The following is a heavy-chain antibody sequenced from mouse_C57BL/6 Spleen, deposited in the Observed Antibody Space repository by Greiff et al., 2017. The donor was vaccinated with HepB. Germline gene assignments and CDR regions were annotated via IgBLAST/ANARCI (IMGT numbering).Heavy chain of an antibody. V-gene: IGHV1-54*01. CDR1: GYAFTNYF. CDR3: AREGHYYGFAY. D-gene: IGHD1-1*01. CDR2: INPGSGGT. Sequence: QVQLKESGAELVRPGTSVKMSCKASGYAFTNYFIEWVKQRPGQGLEWIGVINPGSGGTNYNEKFKGKATLTADKSSSTAYMQLSSLTSEASAVYCGAREGHYYGFAYWGQGTLVTVSA. J-gene: IGHJ3*01.